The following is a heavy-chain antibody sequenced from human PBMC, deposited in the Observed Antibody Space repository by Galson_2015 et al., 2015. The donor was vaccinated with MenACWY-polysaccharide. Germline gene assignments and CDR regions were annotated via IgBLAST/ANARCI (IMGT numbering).Heavy chain of an antibody. Sequence: SLRLSCAASGFTFTTYWMHWVRHAPGKGLVWVSRISGDGSITTYADSVKGRFTISRDNAKNMLYLQMNSLRAEDTAVYYCAALPFDYWGQGTLVTVSS. V-gene: IGHV3-74*01. CDR2: ISGDGSIT. J-gene: IGHJ4*02. CDR3: AALPFDY. CDR1: GFTFTTYW.